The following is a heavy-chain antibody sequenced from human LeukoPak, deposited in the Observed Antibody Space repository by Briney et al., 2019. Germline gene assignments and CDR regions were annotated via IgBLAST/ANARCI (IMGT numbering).Heavy chain of an antibody. CDR2: ISSGSSTI. D-gene: IGHD6-19*01. V-gene: IGHV3-48*02. Sequence: PGGSLRLSCAASGFTFISYSMNWVRQAPGKGLEWLSYISSGSSTIYYADSVKGRFTISRDNAKNSLYLQMNSLRDEDTAVYYCATSSGRFLDYWGQGSLVTVSS. J-gene: IGHJ4*02. CDR3: ATSSGRFLDY. CDR1: GFTFISYS.